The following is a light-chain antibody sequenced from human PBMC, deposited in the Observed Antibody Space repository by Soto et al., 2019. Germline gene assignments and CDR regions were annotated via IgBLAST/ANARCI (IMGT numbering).Light chain of an antibody. CDR3: QQYNPWYT. J-gene: IGKJ2*01. Sequence: EIVMTQSPATLSVSPGERATLSCRASQSISSNLAWYQQKPGQAPRLLIYGASTRATGVPARFSGSGSGTEFTLTISSLQSEDFAVYYCQQYNPWYTFGQGTKLEIK. CDR2: GAS. CDR1: QSISSN. V-gene: IGKV3-15*01.